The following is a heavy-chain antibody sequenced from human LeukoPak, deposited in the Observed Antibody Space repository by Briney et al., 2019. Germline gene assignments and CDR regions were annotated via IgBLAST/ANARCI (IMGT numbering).Heavy chain of an antibody. D-gene: IGHD2-2*01. V-gene: IGHV3-53*01. CDR2: IYGGDDT. J-gene: IGHJ4*02. Sequence: GQSLRLSCAASGFTVSSNYMGWVRQAPGKGLEWVSLIYGGDDTYYADSVKGRFTISRDNSKNTLYLQMNSLRAEDTAVYYCAGGRASVPPFDYWGQGTLVTVSS. CDR3: AGGRASVPPFDY. CDR1: GFTVSSNY.